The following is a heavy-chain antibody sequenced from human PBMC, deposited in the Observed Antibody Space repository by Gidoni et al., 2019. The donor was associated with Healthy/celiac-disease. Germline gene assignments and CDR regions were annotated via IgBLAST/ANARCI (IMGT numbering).Heavy chain of an antibody. V-gene: IGHV3-30*01. Sequence: QVQLVESGGGVVQPGRSLRLSCAASGFTFSSYAMHWVRQAPGKGLEWVAVISYDGSNKYYADSVKGRFTISRDNSKNTLYLQMNSLRAEDTAVYYCARDSISGIAVAGFFDYWGQGTLVTVSS. CDR3: ARDSISGIAVAGFFDY. CDR2: ISYDGSNK. J-gene: IGHJ4*02. D-gene: IGHD6-19*01. CDR1: GFTFSSYA.